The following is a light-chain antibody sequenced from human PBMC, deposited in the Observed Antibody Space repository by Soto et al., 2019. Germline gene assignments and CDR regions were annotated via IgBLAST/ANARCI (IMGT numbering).Light chain of an antibody. J-gene: IGKJ5*01. CDR1: QSVSSN. CDR3: QQYGSSPIT. V-gene: IGKV3-20*01. CDR2: DAS. Sequence: EIVMTQSRGTLYVSPGERAALSCRASQSVSSNLAWYQQKPGQAPRLLIYDASNRATGIPDRFSGGGSGTDFTLTISRLEPEDFAVYYCQQYGSSPITFGQGTRLEIK.